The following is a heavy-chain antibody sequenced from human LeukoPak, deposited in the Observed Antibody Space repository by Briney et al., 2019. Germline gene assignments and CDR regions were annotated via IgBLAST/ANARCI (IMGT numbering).Heavy chain of an antibody. CDR3: ARGGSLAVAPHLYYFDY. D-gene: IGHD6-19*01. J-gene: IGHJ4*02. V-gene: IGHV1-46*01. CDR1: GYTFIACY. Sequence: GASVKVSCKASGYTFIACYIHWVRQAPGQGLEWMGIINPSGGSTTYAQNFQGRVTMTRDTSTSAVYMELSSLGSEDTAVYYCARGGSLAVAPHLYYFDYWGQGTLVTVSS. CDR2: INPSGGST.